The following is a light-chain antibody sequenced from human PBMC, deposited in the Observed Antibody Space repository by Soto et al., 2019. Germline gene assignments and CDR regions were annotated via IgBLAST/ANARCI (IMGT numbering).Light chain of an antibody. CDR1: QGISSY. CDR3: QQYYSYPYT. CDR2: AVP. V-gene: IGKV1-8*01. J-gene: IGKJ2*01. Sequence: AIRMTQSPSSFSASTGDRVTITCRASQGISSYLAWYQQKPGKAPKLLIYAVPTLQSGVPSRFSCSGAGTDFTLTISCLQSEDFATYYCQQYYSYPYTFGQGTKLVIK.